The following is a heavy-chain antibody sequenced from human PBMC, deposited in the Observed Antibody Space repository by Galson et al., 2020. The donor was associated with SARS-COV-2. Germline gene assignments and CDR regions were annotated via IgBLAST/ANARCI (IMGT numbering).Heavy chain of an antibody. Sequence: GESLRLSCAASGFTFSSYGMHWVRQAPGKGLEWVAVISYDGSNKYYADSVKGRFTISRDNSKNTLYLQMNSLRAEDTAVYYCAAKVDTAMAGFDYWGQGTLVTVSS. CDR3: AAKVDTAMAGFDY. V-gene: IGHV3-30*03. CDR1: GFTFSSYG. CDR2: ISYDGSNK. D-gene: IGHD5-18*01. J-gene: IGHJ4*02.